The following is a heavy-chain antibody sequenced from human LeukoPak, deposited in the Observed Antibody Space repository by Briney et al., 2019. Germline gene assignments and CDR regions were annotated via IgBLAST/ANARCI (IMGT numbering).Heavy chain of an antibody. V-gene: IGHV3-74*01. D-gene: IGHD3-22*01. CDR1: GFTFSNYW. CDR3: ARAPSEIGGYYPEYFRH. J-gene: IGHJ1*01. CDR2: IKSDGRT. Sequence: GGSLRLSCAAAGFTFSNYWMHWVRQAPGKGLVWVSRIKSDGRTNYAGSVKGRFTISRDNAKNTVSLQMNSLRAEDTGVYYCARAPSEIGGYYPEYFRHWGQGTLVTVSS.